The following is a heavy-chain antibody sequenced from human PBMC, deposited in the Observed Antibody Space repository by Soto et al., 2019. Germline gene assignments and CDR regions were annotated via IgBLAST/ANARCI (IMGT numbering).Heavy chain of an antibody. CDR1: GYTFTSYG. D-gene: IGHD6-13*01. CDR3: ARWSIGSSWYHVNYYYYYGMDV. V-gene: IGHV1-18*04. CDR2: ISAYNGNT. J-gene: IGHJ6*02. Sequence: GASVKVSCKASGYTFTSYGISWVRQAPGQGLEWMGWISAYNGNTNYAQKLQGRVTMTTDTSTSTAYMELRSLRSDDTAVYYCARWSIGSSWYHVNYYYYYGMDVWGQGTTVTVSS.